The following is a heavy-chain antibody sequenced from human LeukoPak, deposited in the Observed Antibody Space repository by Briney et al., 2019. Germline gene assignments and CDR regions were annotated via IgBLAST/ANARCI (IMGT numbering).Heavy chain of an antibody. CDR3: ASGGYTSSWYVVDY. D-gene: IGHD6-13*01. CDR1: GXTFSSYA. V-gene: IGHV3-48*02. CDR2: ISGDSSTI. J-gene: IGHJ4*02. Sequence: PGGSLRLSCAASGXTFSSYAMNWVRQAPGKGLEWVSYISGDSSTIYYAGSVKGRFIISRDNAKNSLYLQVNSLRDEDTAVYYCASGGYTSSWYVVDYWGQGTLVTVSS.